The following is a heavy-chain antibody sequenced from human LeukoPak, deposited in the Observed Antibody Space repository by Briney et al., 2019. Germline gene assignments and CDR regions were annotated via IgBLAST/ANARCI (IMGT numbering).Heavy chain of an antibody. CDR3: ARGGAARPDY. CDR2: ISASSSSI. CDR1: GFIFSDYG. Sequence: GGSLRLSCVASGFIFSDYGMDWVRQAPGKGLEWISYISASSSSIDYADSVKGRFTISRDNAKNSLFLQMHSLTVEDTAVYYCARGGAARPDYWGQGTLVTVPS. D-gene: IGHD6-6*01. V-gene: IGHV3-48*01. J-gene: IGHJ4*02.